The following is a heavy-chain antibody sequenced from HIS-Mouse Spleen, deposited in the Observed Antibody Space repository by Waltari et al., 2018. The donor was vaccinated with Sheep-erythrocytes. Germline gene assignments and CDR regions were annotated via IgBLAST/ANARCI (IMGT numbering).Heavy chain of an antibody. CDR2: ISSKSSYI. Sequence: EVQLVESGGGLVKPGGSLRLSCAASGFTFSSYSMNWVRQAPGRGRGWVSSISSKSSYIYYADPVKGRFTLSRDNAKKSLYLQMNSLRAEHTAVYYCARVASGATFDFWGQGTLVTVSS. J-gene: IGHJ4*02. CDR1: GFTFSSYS. CDR3: ARVASGATFDF. D-gene: IGHD1-26*01. V-gene: IGHV3-21*01.